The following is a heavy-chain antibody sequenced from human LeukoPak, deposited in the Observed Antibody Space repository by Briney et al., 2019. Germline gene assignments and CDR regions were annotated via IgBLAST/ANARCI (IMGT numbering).Heavy chain of an antibody. D-gene: IGHD3-16*01. J-gene: IGHJ4*02. CDR1: GFTFSNYS. Sequence: GGSLRLSCAASGFTFSNYSMNWVGQAPGKGLEGVSYISSSSSTIFYADSVKGRFTIPRDSAKNSLYLQMNSLRAEDTAVYYCARTGTGGLITYFDYWGQGTLVTVSS. V-gene: IGHV3-48*04. CDR3: ARTGTGGLITYFDY. CDR2: ISSSSSTI.